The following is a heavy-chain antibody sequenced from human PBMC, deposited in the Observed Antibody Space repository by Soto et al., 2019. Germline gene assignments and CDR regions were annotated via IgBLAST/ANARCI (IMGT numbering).Heavy chain of an antibody. CDR3: ARVERGTVTTVVDAFDI. D-gene: IGHD1-1*01. J-gene: IGHJ3*02. V-gene: IGHV4-34*01. Sequence: QVQLQQWGAGLLKPSETLSLTCAVYGGFVSSGSYYWSWIRQPPGKGLEWIGEMSHSGGTHFNPSLKSRVTISVDTSKTQFSLNISSVTAADTALYYCARVERGTVTTVVDAFDIWGPGTMVTVSS. CDR1: GGFVSSGSYY. CDR2: MSHSGGT.